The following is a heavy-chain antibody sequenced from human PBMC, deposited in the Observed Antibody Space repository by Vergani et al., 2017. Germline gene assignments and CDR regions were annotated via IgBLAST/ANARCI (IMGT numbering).Heavy chain of an antibody. D-gene: IGHD6-13*01. CDR2: VRNKEDGGTP. J-gene: IGHJ4*01. CDR3: TTGFPGSSWSTY. Sequence: LQLQESGPGLVKPSETLSLTCTVSGVSIGSNSYYWGWIRQPPGKGLEWVGFVRNKEDGGTPEHAASVKGRFTISRDDSKAIAYLQMNSLKTEDTAVYYCTTGFPGSSWSTYWGQGTLVTVSS. V-gene: IGHV3-49*02. CDR1: GVSIGSN.